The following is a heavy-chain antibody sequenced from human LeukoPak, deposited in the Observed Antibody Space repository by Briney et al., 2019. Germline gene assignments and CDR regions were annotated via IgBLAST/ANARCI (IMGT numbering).Heavy chain of an antibody. CDR3: ATDGGDAYDI. Sequence: SETLSLTCTVSGGSISSYYWSWIRQPPGKGLEWIGYIYYSGSTNYNPSLKSRVTISVDTSKNQFSLKLSSVTAADTAVYYCATDGGDAYDIWGQGTMVTVST. V-gene: IGHV4-59*01. CDR2: IYYSGST. J-gene: IGHJ3*02. CDR1: GGSISSYY. D-gene: IGHD3-16*01.